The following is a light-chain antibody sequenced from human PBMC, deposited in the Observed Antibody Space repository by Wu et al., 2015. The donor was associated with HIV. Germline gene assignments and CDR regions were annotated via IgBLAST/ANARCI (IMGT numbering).Light chain of an antibody. J-gene: IGKJ2*03. Sequence: EIVMTLSPATLSVSPGERATLSCRASESVRNSLAWYQQKPGQAPRLLIYDASTRATGIPARFSGSGSGTEFTLTISSLQSEDFAVYYCQQYESWPPYSFGPGTKLEIK. CDR1: ESVRNS. CDR2: DAS. V-gene: IGKV3-15*01. CDR3: QQYESWPPYS.